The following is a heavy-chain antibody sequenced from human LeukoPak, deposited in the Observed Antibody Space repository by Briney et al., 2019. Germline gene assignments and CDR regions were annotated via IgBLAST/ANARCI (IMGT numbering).Heavy chain of an antibody. CDR1: GYSISSGYY. D-gene: IGHD6-6*01. V-gene: IGHV4-38-2*02. Sequence: SETLSLTCTVSGYSISSGYYWGWIRQPPGKGLEWIGSIYHSGSTYYNPSLKSRVTISVDTSKNQFSLKLSSVTAADTAVYFCARDSGSSPRFDPWGQGTLVTVSS. CDR2: IYHSGST. CDR3: ARDSGSSPRFDP. J-gene: IGHJ5*02.